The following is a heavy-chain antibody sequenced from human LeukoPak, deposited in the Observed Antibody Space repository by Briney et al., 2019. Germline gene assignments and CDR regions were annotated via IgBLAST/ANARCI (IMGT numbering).Heavy chain of an antibody. V-gene: IGHV4-31*03. J-gene: IGHJ4*02. Sequence: SETLSLTCTVSGGSISSGDYYWSWLRQHPGTGLEWIGYIYYSESTHYNPSLKSRITISVDTSKNQFSLKLSSVTAADTALYYCARVDSGSYPIDYWGQGTLVTVSS. CDR2: IYYSEST. D-gene: IGHD1-26*01. CDR1: GGSISSGDYY. CDR3: ARVDSGSYPIDY.